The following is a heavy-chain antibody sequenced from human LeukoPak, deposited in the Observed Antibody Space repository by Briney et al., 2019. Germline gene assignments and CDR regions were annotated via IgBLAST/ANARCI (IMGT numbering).Heavy chain of an antibody. V-gene: IGHV3-23*01. CDR3: AREYCSGTSCPKPYYYYYMDV. J-gene: IGHJ6*03. Sequence: GGSLRLSCAASGFTFSGYAMSWVRKAPGKGLEWVSTVSSSGAGTYYADSVKGRFTISIDNSKYTLYLQMNSLRAEDTAVYYCAREYCSGTSCPKPYYYYYMDVWGKGTTVTVSS. CDR2: VSSSGAGT. D-gene: IGHD2-2*01. CDR1: GFTFSGYA.